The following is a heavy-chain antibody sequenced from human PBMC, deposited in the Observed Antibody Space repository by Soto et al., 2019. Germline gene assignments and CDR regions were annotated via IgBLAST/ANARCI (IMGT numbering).Heavy chain of an antibody. CDR1: GGSISSYY. CDR3: ARAVVGATTFDY. D-gene: IGHD1-26*01. CDR2: IYYSGST. V-gene: IGHV4-59*01. J-gene: IGHJ4*02. Sequence: SETLSLTCTVSGGSISSYYWSWIRQPPGKGLEWIGYIYYSGSTNYNPSLKSRVTISVDTSKNQFSLKLSSVTAADTAVYYCARAVVGATTFDYWGQGTLVTVSS.